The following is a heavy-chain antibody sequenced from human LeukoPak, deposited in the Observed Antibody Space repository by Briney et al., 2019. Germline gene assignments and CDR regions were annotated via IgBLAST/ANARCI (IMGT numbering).Heavy chain of an antibody. CDR3: AGGGYDILTGIFDY. V-gene: IGHV1-69*06. J-gene: IGHJ4*02. Sequence: GASVKVSCKASGGTFSSYAISWVRQAPGQGLEWTGGIIPIFGTANYAQKFQGRVTITADKSTSTAYMELSSLRSEDTAVYYCAGGGYDILTGIFDYWGQGTLVTVSS. D-gene: IGHD3-9*01. CDR1: GGTFSSYA. CDR2: IIPIFGTA.